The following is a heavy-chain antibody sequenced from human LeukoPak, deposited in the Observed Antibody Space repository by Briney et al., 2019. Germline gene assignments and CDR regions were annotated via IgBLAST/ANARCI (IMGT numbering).Heavy chain of an antibody. J-gene: IGHJ6*02. CDR3: AKGYSYGSTDGMDV. CDR1: GFTFSSYG. V-gene: IGHV3-30*18. Sequence: GGSLRLSCAASGFTFSSYGMHWVRQAPGKGLEWVAVISYDGSNKYYADSVEGRFTISRDNSKNTLYLQMNSLRAEDTAVYYCAKGYSYGSTDGMDVWGQGITVTVSS. CDR2: ISYDGSNK. D-gene: IGHD5-18*01.